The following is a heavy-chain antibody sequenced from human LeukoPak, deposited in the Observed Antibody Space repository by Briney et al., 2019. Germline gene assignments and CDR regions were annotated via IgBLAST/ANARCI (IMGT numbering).Heavy chain of an antibody. CDR3: ALGYSYGEMDY. Sequence: GASVKVSCKASGYTFTGYYMHWVRQAPGQGLEWMGWINLNSGGTNYAQKFQGRVTMTRDTSISTAYMELSRLRSDDTAVYYCALGYSYGEMDYWGQGTLVTVSS. CDR1: GYTFTGYY. J-gene: IGHJ4*02. D-gene: IGHD5-18*01. CDR2: INLNSGGT. V-gene: IGHV1-2*02.